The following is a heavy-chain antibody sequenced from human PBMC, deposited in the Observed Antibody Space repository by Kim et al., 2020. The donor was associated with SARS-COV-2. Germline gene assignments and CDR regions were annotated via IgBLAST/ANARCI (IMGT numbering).Heavy chain of an antibody. V-gene: IGHV4-39*01. CDR1: GGSISSSSYY. CDR3: ARFSYRTTVVTPVDY. CDR2: IYYSGST. Sequence: SETLSLTCTVSGGSISSSSYYWGWIRQPPGKGLEWIGSIYYSGSTYYNPSLKSRVTISVDTSKNQFSLKLSSVTAADTAVYYCARFSYRTTVVTPVDYWGQGTLVTVSS. D-gene: IGHD4-17*01. J-gene: IGHJ4*02.